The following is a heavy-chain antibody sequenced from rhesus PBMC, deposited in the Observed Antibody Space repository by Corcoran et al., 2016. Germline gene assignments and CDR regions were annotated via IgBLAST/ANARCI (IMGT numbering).Heavy chain of an antibody. Sequence: QVQLQESGPGLVKPSETLSLTCAVSGGSVSSSNWWSWIRQPPGKGLEWIGYISGRSGDTHSNPSLKSPVTISTDTSKNQVSLKLSSVTAADTAGYYCARHHTVTTSGYWGQGVLVTVSS. D-gene: IGHD4-23*01. V-gene: IGHV4-65*01. CDR3: ARHHTVTTSGY. J-gene: IGHJ4*01. CDR2: ISGRSGDT. CDR1: GGSVSSSNW.